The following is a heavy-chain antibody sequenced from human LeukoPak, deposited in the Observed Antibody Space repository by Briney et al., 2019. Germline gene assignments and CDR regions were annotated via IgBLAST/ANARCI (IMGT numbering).Heavy chain of an antibody. CDR3: ARDRLGFLEWLPPPAYGMDV. J-gene: IGHJ6*02. CDR1: GYTFTGYY. D-gene: IGHD3-3*01. Sequence: ASVKVFCKASGYTFTGYYMHWVRQAPGQGLEWMGWINPNSGGTNYAQKFQGRVTMTRDTSISTAYMELSRLRSDDTAVYYCARDRLGFLEWLPPPAYGMDVWGQGTTVTVSS. CDR2: INPNSGGT. V-gene: IGHV1-2*02.